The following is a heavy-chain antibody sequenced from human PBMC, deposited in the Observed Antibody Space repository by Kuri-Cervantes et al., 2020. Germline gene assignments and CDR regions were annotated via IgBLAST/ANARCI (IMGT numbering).Heavy chain of an antibody. CDR1: GFTFSSYA. V-gene: IGHV3-30-3*01. D-gene: IGHD3-22*01. Sequence: GESLKSSFAASGFTFSSYAMHWGRQAPGKGLEWVAVISYDGSNKYYADYVKGRFTISRDNSKNTLYLQKHSLRAEDTAVYYCARESLMGSGYYYYYWCQGTQVTVSS. CDR3: ARESLMGSGYYYYY. CDR2: ISYDGSNK. J-gene: IGHJ4*02.